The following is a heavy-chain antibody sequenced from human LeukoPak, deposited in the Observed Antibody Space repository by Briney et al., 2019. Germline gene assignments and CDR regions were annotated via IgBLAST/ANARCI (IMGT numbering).Heavy chain of an antibody. D-gene: IGHD4-17*01. CDR3: ARANDYGDPLPRYMDV. CDR2: INHSGST. V-gene: IGHV4-34*01. CDR1: GGFFSGYY. Sequence: SETLSLTCAVYGGFFSGYYWSWIRQPPGKGLEWIGEINHSGSTNYKPSLKSRVTISVDKSKNQFSLKLSPVTAADTAVYYCARANDYGDPLPRYMDVWGKGTTVTVSS. J-gene: IGHJ6*03.